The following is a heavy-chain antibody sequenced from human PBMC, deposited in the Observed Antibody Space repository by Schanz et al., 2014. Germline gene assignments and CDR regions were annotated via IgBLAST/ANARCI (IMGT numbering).Heavy chain of an antibody. V-gene: IGHV3-23*01. CDR1: GFTFNSYA. J-gene: IGHJ6*02. CDR2: ISHSGASK. CDR3: AKGMGYCSGGACYDYYYYGLDV. Sequence: DVQLLESGGGLVQPGGSLRLSCAASGFTFNSYAMTWVRQAPGKGLEWVSSISHSGASKYYADSVKGRFTISRDNSENTLYLQMNSLRADDTAVFYGAKGMGYCSGGACYDYYYYGLDVWGQGTTVTVSS. D-gene: IGHD2-15*01.